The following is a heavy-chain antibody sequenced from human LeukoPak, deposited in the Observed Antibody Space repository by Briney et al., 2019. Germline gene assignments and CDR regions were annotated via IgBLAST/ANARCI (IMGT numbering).Heavy chain of an antibody. CDR2: MNPNSGNT. J-gene: IGHJ4*02. CDR1: GYTFTSYD. Sequence: GASVKVSCKASGYTFTSYDINWVRQATGQGLKWMGWMNPNSGNTGYAQKFQGRVTITRNTSISTAYMELSSLRSEDTAVYYCARGYSSGWGHVDYWGQGTLVTVSS. V-gene: IGHV1-8*03. CDR3: ARGYSSGWGHVDY. D-gene: IGHD6-19*01.